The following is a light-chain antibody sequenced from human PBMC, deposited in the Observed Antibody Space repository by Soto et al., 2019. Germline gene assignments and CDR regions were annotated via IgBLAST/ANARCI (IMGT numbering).Light chain of an antibody. CDR1: ISDFVVYNY. CDR3: SSHTISSALQV. V-gene: IGLV2-14*01. J-gene: IGLJ1*01. CDR2: GVS. Sequence: QSALIQPASVSGSPGQSITISCTGTISDFVVYNYVSWYQQHPGKAPKLMIYGVSNRPSGVSNRFSGSKSGNTASLTISGLQADDEADYYCSSHTISSALQVFGTGTKVTVL.